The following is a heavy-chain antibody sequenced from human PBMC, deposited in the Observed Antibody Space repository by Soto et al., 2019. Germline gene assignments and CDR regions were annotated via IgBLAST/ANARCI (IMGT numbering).Heavy chain of an antibody. CDR1: NGSISNYY. Sequence: QVRLQESGPGLVKPSETLSLTCTVSNGSISNYYWTWIRQPPGKGLEWIGFVYYSGSTNYNPSLKSRVTISLHTSTNQFSLKLSSVTAADTAVYYCARAPRDAIPDYWGQGTLVTVSS. J-gene: IGHJ4*02. V-gene: IGHV4-59*01. CDR2: VYYSGST. D-gene: IGHD2-2*01. CDR3: ARAPRDAIPDY.